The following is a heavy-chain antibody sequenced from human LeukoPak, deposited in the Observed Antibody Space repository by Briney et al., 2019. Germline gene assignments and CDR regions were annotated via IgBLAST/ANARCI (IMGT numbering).Heavy chain of an antibody. D-gene: IGHD5-24*01. J-gene: IGHJ4*02. V-gene: IGHV3-30*02. CDR3: AKDEMATSPFDY. CDR1: GFTFSSYG. Sequence: GGSLRLSCAASGFTFSSYGMHWVRQAPGKGLEWVAFIRYDGSNKYYADSVKGRFTISGDNSKNTLYLQMNSLRAEDTAVYYCAKDEMATSPFDYWGQGTLVTVSS. CDR2: IRYDGSNK.